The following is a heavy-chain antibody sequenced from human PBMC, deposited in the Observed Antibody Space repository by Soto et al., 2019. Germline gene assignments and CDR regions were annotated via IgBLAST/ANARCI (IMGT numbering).Heavy chain of an antibody. CDR1: GYTFTSYD. J-gene: IGHJ6*02. Sequence: QVQLVQSGAEVKKPGASVKVSCKASGYTFTSYDINWVRQATGQGLEWMGWMNPNSGNTGYAQKFQGRVTMARNTSISTAYMELSSLRSEDTAVYYCARGGLRFLEWLDRYYYGMDVWGQGTTVTVSS. V-gene: IGHV1-8*01. D-gene: IGHD3-3*01. CDR2: MNPNSGNT. CDR3: ARGGLRFLEWLDRYYYGMDV.